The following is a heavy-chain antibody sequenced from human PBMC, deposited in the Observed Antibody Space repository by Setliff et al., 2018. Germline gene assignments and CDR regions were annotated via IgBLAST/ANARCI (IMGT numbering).Heavy chain of an antibody. CDR1: GGTFSSYA. Sequence: ASVKVSCKASGGTFSSYAISWVRQAPGQGLEWMGRINPNSGGTNYAQKFQGRVTMTWDTSISTAYMELSRLRSDDTAVYYCARGGPGVVIMPAAKLFDYWGQGTLVTV. D-gene: IGHD2-2*01. CDR2: INPNSGGT. J-gene: IGHJ4*02. V-gene: IGHV1-2*06. CDR3: ARGGPGVVIMPAAKLFDY.